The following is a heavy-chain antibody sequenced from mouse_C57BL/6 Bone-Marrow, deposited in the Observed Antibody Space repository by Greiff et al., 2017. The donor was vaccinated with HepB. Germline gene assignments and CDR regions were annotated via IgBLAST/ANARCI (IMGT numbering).Heavy chain of an antibody. CDR3: ARFIYYGNYVYYYAMDY. J-gene: IGHJ4*01. Sequence: LVESGPELVKPGASVKISCKASGYAFSSSWMNWVKQRPGKGLEWIGRIYPGDGDTNYNGKFKGKATLTADKSSSTAYMQLSSLTSEDSAVYFCARFIYYGNYVYYYAMDYWGQGTSVTVSS. CDR2: IYPGDGDT. D-gene: IGHD2-1*01. CDR1: GYAFSSSW. V-gene: IGHV1-82*01.